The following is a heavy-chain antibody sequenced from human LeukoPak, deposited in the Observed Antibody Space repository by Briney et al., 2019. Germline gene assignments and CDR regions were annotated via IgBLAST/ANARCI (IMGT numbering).Heavy chain of an antibody. CDR3: ARYLRGSHFDY. CDR1: GGSISSRSYY. J-gene: IGHJ4*02. CDR2: IYYSEIT. D-gene: IGHD1-26*01. V-gene: IGHV4-39*01. Sequence: PSETLSLTCTVSGGSISSRSYYWGWIRQPPGKGLQWIASIYYSEITYYNPSLKSRVTISVDTSKNQFSLNLSSVTAADTAVYYGARYLRGSHFDYWGQGTLVTVSS.